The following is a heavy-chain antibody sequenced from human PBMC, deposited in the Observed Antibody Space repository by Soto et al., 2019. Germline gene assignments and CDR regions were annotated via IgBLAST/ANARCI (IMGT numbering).Heavy chain of an antibody. CDR1: GFTFSSYA. Sequence: EVQLLESGGGLVQPGGSLRLSCAASGFTFSSYAMSWVRQAPGKGLERVSAISGSGGSTYYADSVKGRFTISRDNSKNTLYLQMNSLRAEDTAVYYCAKDRGYSYGDHYYYYGMDVWGQGTTVTVSS. V-gene: IGHV3-23*01. D-gene: IGHD5-18*01. CDR2: ISGSGGST. CDR3: AKDRGYSYGDHYYYYGMDV. J-gene: IGHJ6*02.